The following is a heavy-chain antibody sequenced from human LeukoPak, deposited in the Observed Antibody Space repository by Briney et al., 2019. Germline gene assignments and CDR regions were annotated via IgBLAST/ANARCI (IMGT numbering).Heavy chain of an antibody. D-gene: IGHD1-26*01. CDR2: INHSGST. Sequence: SETLSLTCAVYGGSFSGYYWSWIRQPPGKGLEWIGEINHSGSTNYNPSLKSRVTISIDTSKNQFSLKLSSVTAADTAVYYCGRGPGTWDYYWGQGTLVTVSS. J-gene: IGHJ4*02. CDR1: GGSFSGYY. CDR3: GRGPGTWDYY. V-gene: IGHV4-34*01.